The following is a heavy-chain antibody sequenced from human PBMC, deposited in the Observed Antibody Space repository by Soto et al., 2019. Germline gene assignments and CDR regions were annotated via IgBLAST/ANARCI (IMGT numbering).Heavy chain of an antibody. CDR2: IPYDGSNK. D-gene: IGHD3-3*01. CDR1: GFTFSSYA. Sequence: AGGSLRLSCAASGFTFSSYAMHWVRQAPGKGLEWVAVIPYDGSNKYYADSVKGRFTISRDNSKNTLYLQMNSLRAEDTAVYYCARGRVEDYDYDYYGMDVWGQGTTVTVSS. J-gene: IGHJ6*02. V-gene: IGHV3-30-3*01. CDR3: ARGRVEDYDYDYYGMDV.